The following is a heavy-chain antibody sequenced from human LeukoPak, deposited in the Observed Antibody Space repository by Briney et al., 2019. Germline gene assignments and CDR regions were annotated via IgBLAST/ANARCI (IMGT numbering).Heavy chain of an antibody. CDR1: GFTVSSNY. V-gene: IGHV3-66*01. Sequence: PGGSLRLSCAASGFTVSSNYMSWVRQAPGKGLEWVSVIYSGGSTYYADSVKGRFTISRDNAKNSLYLQMNSLRAEDTAVYYCATQSYGLFDYWGQGTLVTVSS. J-gene: IGHJ4*02. D-gene: IGHD3-10*01. CDR3: ATQSYGLFDY. CDR2: IYSGGST.